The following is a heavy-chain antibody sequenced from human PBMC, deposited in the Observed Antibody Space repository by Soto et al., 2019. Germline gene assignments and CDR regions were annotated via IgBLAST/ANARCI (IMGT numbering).Heavy chain of an antibody. CDR1: GYTFTSYY. CDR2: INPSGGIT. Sequence: ASVKVSCKASGYTFTSYYIHWVRQAPGQGLEWMGIINPSGGITSYAQKFQGRVTMTRDTSTSTVYMELSSLRSEDTAVNYCARGGYCSSSSCPRGSRWGLVDHWGQVTLVTVSS. V-gene: IGHV1-46*01. D-gene: IGHD2-2*01. CDR3: ARGGYCSSSSCPRGSRWGLVDH. J-gene: IGHJ4*02.